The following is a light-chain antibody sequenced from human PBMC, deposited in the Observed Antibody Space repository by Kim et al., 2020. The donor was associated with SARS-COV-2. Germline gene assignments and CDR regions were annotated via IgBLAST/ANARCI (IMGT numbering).Light chain of an antibody. V-gene: IGLV1-44*01. J-gene: IGLJ1*01. CDR2: NDN. CDR3: ATWDDSLNAYV. Sequence: GRRVSISWSGSSATIGRRSVNWCKQLPGATPKLLIYNDNQRPSGVSDRFSGSRSGTSASLAISGLQSEDGADFYCATWDDSLNAYVFGTGTKVTVL. CDR1: SATIGRRS.